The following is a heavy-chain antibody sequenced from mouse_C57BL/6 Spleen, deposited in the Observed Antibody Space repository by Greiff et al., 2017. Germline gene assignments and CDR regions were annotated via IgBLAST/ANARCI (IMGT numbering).Heavy chain of an antibody. J-gene: IGHJ4*01. CDR2: INPNNGGT. Sequence: VQLQQSGPELVKPGASVKISCKASGYTFTDYYMNWVKQSHGKSLEWIGDINPNNGGTSYNQKFKGKATLTVDKSSSTAYMELRSLTSEDSAVYYCARPYYSTIYAMDYWGQGTSVTVSS. D-gene: IGHD2-5*01. CDR3: ARPYYSTIYAMDY. CDR1: GYTFTDYY. V-gene: IGHV1-26*01.